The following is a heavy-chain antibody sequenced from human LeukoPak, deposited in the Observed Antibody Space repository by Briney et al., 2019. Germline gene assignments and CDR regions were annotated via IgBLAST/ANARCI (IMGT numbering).Heavy chain of an antibody. CDR3: ARSNEVGAFDV. CDR1: GDSVSSNRAT. J-gene: IGHJ3*01. V-gene: IGHV6-1*01. Sequence: SQTLSLTCAISGDSVSSNRATWNWSRQSPSRGLEWLGRTYYGSGWSIEYASSVRSRITIHSDTSRNQFSLQVTSVTPEDTAVYYCARSNEVGAFDVWGQGIMVIVSS. D-gene: IGHD1-1*01. CDR2: TYYGSGWSI.